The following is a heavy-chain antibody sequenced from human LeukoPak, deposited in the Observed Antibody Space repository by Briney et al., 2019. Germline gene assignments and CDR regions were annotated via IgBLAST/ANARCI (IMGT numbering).Heavy chain of an antibody. Sequence: PSETLSLTCTVSGGSISSYYWSWIRQPPGTGLEWIGYIYYSGSTNYNPSLKSRVTISVDTSKNQFSLKLSSVTAADTAVYYCATTSTGDDYYYYMDVWGKGTTVTVSS. V-gene: IGHV4-59*01. D-gene: IGHD2-8*02. J-gene: IGHJ6*03. CDR2: IYYSGST. CDR1: GGSISSYY. CDR3: ATTSTGDDYYYYMDV.